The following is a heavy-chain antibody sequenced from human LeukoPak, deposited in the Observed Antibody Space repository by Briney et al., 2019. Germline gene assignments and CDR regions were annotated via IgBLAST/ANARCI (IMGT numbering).Heavy chain of an antibody. CDR3: ATVVAWNQLRSLDY. CDR2: ISSSSSYI. V-gene: IGHV3-21*01. CDR1: GFTFSSYS. J-gene: IGHJ4*02. D-gene: IGHD1-14*01. Sequence: KPGGSLRLSCAASGFTFSSYSMNWVRQAPGKGLEWVSSISSSSSYIYYADSVKGRFTISRDNAKNSLYLQMNSLRAEDTAVYYCATVVAWNQLRSLDYWGQGTLVTVSS.